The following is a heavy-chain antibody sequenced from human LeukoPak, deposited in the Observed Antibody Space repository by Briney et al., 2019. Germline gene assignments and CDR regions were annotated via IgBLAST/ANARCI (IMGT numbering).Heavy chain of an antibody. CDR2: ISAYNGNT. CDR3: ARDGNYDSSGYYSGLSSDY. V-gene: IGHV1-18*01. CDR1: GYTFTSYG. J-gene: IGHJ4*02. D-gene: IGHD3-22*01. Sequence: ASVKVSCKASGYTFTSYGISWVRQAPGQGLEWMGWISAYNGNTNYAQKLQGRVTMTTDTSTSTAYMELRGLRSDDTAVYYCARDGNYDSSGYYSGLSSDYWGQGTLVTVSS.